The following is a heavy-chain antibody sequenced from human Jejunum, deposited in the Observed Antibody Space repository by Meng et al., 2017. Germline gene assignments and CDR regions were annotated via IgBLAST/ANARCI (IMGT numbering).Heavy chain of an antibody. CDR1: GGSISSSDW. V-gene: IGHV4-4*02. Sequence: VQLQESGPGLLKPSGTLALPCGVAGGSISSSDWWSWVRQPPGKGLEWIGEIHHSGSTNYNPSLKSRVTISVDKSKNQFSLKLNSVTAADTAVYYCVREWSGSFRHFDYWGQGTLVTVSS. J-gene: IGHJ4*02. CDR3: VREWSGSFRHFDY. D-gene: IGHD3-16*02. CDR2: IHHSGST.